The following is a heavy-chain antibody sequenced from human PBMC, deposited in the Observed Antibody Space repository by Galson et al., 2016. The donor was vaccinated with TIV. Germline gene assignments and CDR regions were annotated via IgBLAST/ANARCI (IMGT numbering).Heavy chain of an antibody. CDR1: GFTFSSYA. J-gene: IGHJ3*01. D-gene: IGHD3-22*01. Sequence: SLRLSCAASGFTFSSYAMTWVRQAPGKGLEWVSVIYGGESTYYADSVKGRFTISRDNSKNKLFLQMNSLTAEDTAVYYCAKDMTTIIDRAVSSYDALHVWGQGTMVTVSS. V-gene: IGHV3-23*03. CDR3: AKDMTTIIDRAVSSYDALHV. CDR2: IYGGEST.